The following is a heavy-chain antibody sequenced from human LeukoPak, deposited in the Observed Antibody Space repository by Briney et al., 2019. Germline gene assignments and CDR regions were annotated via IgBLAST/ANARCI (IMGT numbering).Heavy chain of an antibody. CDR1: GGTFSSYA. V-gene: IGHV3-23*01. Sequence: GASVKVSCKASGGTFSSYAMNWVRQAPGKGLEWVSAISGSGGSTYYADSVKGRFTISRDNSKNTLYLQMNSLRAEDTAVYYCAKEGSSSDYFDYWGQGTLVTVSS. D-gene: IGHD6-6*01. CDR2: ISGSGGST. J-gene: IGHJ4*02. CDR3: AKEGSSSDYFDY.